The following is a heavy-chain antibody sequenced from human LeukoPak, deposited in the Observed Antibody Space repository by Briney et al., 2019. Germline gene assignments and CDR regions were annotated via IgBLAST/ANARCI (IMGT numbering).Heavy chain of an antibody. CDR1: GFTFSNYW. CDR2: IIGDGSST. D-gene: IGHD6-13*01. J-gene: IGHJ4*02. V-gene: IGHV3-74*01. CDR3: ARALGQQPDY. Sequence: GGSLRLSCPASGFTFSNYWMHWVRHAPGKGLMWVSRIIGDGSSTSYADSVKGRFTISRDNAKNTLYLQMNSLRAEDTAVYYCARALGQQPDYWGQGTLVTVSS.